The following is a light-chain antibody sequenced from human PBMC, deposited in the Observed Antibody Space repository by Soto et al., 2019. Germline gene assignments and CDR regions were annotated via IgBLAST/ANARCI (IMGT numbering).Light chain of an antibody. J-gene: IGLJ3*02. CDR2: EVS. V-gene: IGLV2-8*01. CDR1: SSDVGGYNF. Sequence: QSVLTQPPSASGSPGQSVTISCTGTSSDVGGYNFVSWYQQHPGKAPKLIISEVSKRPSGVPARFSGSKSGNTASLTVSGLQPEDEADYYCSSYAGSNNFYFVFGGGTQLTVL. CDR3: SSYAGSNNFYFV.